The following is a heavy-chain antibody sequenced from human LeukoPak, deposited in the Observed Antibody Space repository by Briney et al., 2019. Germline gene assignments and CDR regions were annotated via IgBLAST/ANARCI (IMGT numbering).Heavy chain of an antibody. V-gene: IGHV4-38-2*02. CDR2: IYQSETA. CDR3: ARDLGGGDFPAGYYFDY. D-gene: IGHD2-21*02. Sequence: PSETLSLTCTVSGYSISSGYFWGWMRQPPGQGLEWIGSIYQSETAHYNPSLKSRVTISVDTSKNQFSLKLSSVTAADTAVYYCARDLGGGDFPAGYYFDYWGQGTLVTVSS. CDR1: GYSISSGYF. J-gene: IGHJ4*02.